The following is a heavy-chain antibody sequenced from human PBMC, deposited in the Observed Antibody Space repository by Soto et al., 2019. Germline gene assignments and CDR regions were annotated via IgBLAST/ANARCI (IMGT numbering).Heavy chain of an antibody. CDR1: GYTFTSYG. V-gene: IGHV1-18*01. D-gene: IGHD4-17*01. Sequence: ASVKVSCKASGYTFTSYGISWVRQAPGQGLEWMGWISAYNGNTNYAQKLQGRVTKTTDTSTSTAYMELRSLRSDDTAVYYCARGPTVSNYYYYGMDVWGQGTTVTVSS. CDR3: ARGPTVSNYYYYGMDV. J-gene: IGHJ6*02. CDR2: ISAYNGNT.